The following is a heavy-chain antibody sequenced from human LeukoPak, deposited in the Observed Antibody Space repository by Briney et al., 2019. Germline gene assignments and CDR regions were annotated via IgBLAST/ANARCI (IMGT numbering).Heavy chain of an antibody. CDR1: GFTFSSYV. CDR2: ISGSGGYT. CDR3: AKEAIGSYYPLIGYFEY. J-gene: IGHJ4*02. Sequence: GGSLRLSCAVSGFTFSSYVMSWVRQAPGKGREWVLEISGSGGYTYYADSVKGRFTISREHSKNSLYLQMNSMRAEDTAVYYCAKEAIGSYYPLIGYFEYWGQGSLVIVSS. V-gene: IGHV3-23*01. D-gene: IGHD3-10*01.